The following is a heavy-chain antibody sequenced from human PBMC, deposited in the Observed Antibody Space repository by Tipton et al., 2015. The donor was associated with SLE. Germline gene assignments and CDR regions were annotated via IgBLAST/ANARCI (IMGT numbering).Heavy chain of an antibody. J-gene: IGHJ4*02. D-gene: IGHD5-24*01. V-gene: IGHV4-39*01. Sequence: TLSLTCTVSGGSISSSNYYWGWIRQPPGKGLEWIGSMYYSGSTYYNPSLKSRVTISVDTSKDQFSLKLSSVTAADTAVYYCARRDGYSYFDYWGQGTLVTVSS. CDR1: GGSISSSNYY. CDR2: MYYSGST. CDR3: ARRDGYSYFDY.